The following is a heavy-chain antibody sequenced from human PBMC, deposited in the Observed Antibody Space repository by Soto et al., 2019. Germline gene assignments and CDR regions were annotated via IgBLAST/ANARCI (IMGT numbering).Heavy chain of an antibody. CDR2: VYYAGIA. J-gene: IGHJ4*02. Sequence: QVQLQESGPGLVKPSETLSLTCTVSGGSFTSYYLSWIRQPPGKGLEWIGFVYYAGIARYNPSHESLVTISVDTSKNQFSLKRTFVSAADTVIYYCARLRVCTKTFDYWGQGALVTVSS. CDR1: GGSFTSYY. D-gene: IGHD2-8*01. V-gene: IGHV4-59*08. CDR3: ARLRVCTKTFDY.